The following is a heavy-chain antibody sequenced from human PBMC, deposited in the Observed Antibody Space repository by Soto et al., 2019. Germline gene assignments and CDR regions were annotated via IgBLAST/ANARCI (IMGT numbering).Heavy chain of an antibody. Sequence: GGSLRLSCAASGFPFNNYAMHWVRQAPGKGLEWVAVIWHDGSNEHYADSVKGRFRIARDNSNNTLYLQMNSLRGEDTALYYCARDDVSMVTTFLDYWGLRTLVTVSS. CDR1: GFPFNNYA. D-gene: IGHD2-21*02. J-gene: IGHJ4*02. CDR2: IWHDGSNE. CDR3: ARDDVSMVTTFLDY. V-gene: IGHV3-33*01.